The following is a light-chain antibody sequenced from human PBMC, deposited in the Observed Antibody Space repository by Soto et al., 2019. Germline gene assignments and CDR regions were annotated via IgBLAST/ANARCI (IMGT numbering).Light chain of an antibody. J-gene: IGKJ1*01. CDR3: QQYSTTPWT. Sequence: DIVMTQSPDSLAVSLGERAIINCKSSQSVVSSSSNKNYLAWYQQKPGQPPKLLFYWTFMRESGVPDRFSGSGSGTDFTLTISSLQAEDVAVYYCQQYSTTPWTFGQGTKVEIK. CDR1: QSVVSSSSNKNY. CDR2: WTF. V-gene: IGKV4-1*01.